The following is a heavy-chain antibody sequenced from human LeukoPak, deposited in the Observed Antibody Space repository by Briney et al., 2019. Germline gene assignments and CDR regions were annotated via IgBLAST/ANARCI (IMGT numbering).Heavy chain of an antibody. J-gene: IGHJ4*02. CDR2: TSPGDSDT. D-gene: IGHD5-24*01. V-gene: IGHV5-51*01. CDR3: ARYLRWLQSPDPPDDF. CDR1: GYSFTTYW. Sequence: GESLKISCKGSGYSFTTYWIAWVRQMPGIGLEWMGITSPGDSDTRYSPSFQGQVTISADKSISTAYLQWSSLKASDTAIYYCARYLRWLQSPDPPDDFWGQGTLVTVS.